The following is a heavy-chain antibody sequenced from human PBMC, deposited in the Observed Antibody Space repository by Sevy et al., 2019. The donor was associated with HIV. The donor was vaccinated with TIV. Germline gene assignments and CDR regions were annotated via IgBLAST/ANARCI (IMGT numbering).Heavy chain of an antibody. J-gene: IGHJ5*02. CDR2: ISSSSSYI. CDR3: AREARIAVAGPTGGFDP. V-gene: IGHV3-21*01. Sequence: GGSLRLSCAASGFTFSSYGMNWVRQAPGKGLEWVSSISSSSSYIYYADSVKGRFTISRDNAKNSLYLQMNSLRAEVTAVYYCAREARIAVAGPTGGFDPWGQGTLVTVSS. CDR1: GFTFSSYG. D-gene: IGHD6-19*01.